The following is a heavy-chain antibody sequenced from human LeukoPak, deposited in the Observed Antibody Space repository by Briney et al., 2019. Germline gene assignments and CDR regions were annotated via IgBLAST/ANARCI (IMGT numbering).Heavy chain of an antibody. Sequence: GGSLRLSCVASGFPFSSYWMTWVRQASGKGLEWVANIKQDGSKKSYVDSVKGRFTISRDNAKNSLYLQMNSLRAEDTAIYYCTRVGYIDEGIDYWGQGTLVTVSS. D-gene: IGHD5-24*01. CDR3: TRVGYIDEGIDY. CDR1: GFPFSSYW. CDR2: IKQDGSKK. J-gene: IGHJ4*02. V-gene: IGHV3-7*04.